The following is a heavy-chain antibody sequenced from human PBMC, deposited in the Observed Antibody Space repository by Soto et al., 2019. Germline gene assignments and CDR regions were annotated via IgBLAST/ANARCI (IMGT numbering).Heavy chain of an antibody. D-gene: IGHD6-6*01. CDR1: GFTFSSYG. V-gene: IGHV3-30*18. J-gene: IGHJ1*01. Sequence: ESGGGVVQPGRSLRLSCAASGFTFSSYGMHWVRQAPGKGLEWVAVISYDGSNKYYADSVKGRFTISRDNSKNTLYLQMNSLRAEDTAVYYCAKDRYSSSSSSEYFQHWGQGTLVTVSS. CDR2: ISYDGSNK. CDR3: AKDRYSSSSSSEYFQH.